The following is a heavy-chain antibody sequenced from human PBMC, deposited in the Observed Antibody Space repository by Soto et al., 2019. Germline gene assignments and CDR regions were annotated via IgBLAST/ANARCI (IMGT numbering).Heavy chain of an antibody. CDR1: GFTFSSYA. Sequence: QVQLVESGGGVVQPGRSLRLSCAASGFTFSSYAMHWVRQAPGKGLEWVAVISYDGSNKYYADSVKGRFTISRNNSKNALNLQMNSLGAEDTAVYYWGRDLMVYASGGGDYWGQGTLVTVSS. D-gene: IGHD2-8*01. V-gene: IGHV3-30-3*01. CDR3: GRDLMVYASGGGDY. CDR2: ISYDGSNK. J-gene: IGHJ4*02.